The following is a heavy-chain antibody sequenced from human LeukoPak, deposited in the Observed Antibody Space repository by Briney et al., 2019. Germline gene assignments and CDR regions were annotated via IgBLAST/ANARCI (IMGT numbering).Heavy chain of an antibody. Sequence: GGSLRLFCAASGFTFGSYWMHWVRQAPGKGLEWLSGISWNSGSIDYADSVKGRFTISRDNAKNSLYLQMNSLRAEDTALYYCAKEQGQFDGMDVWGQGTTVTVSS. CDR3: AKEQGQFDGMDV. V-gene: IGHV3-9*01. CDR2: ISWNSGSI. D-gene: IGHD3-10*01. CDR1: GFTFGSYW. J-gene: IGHJ6*02.